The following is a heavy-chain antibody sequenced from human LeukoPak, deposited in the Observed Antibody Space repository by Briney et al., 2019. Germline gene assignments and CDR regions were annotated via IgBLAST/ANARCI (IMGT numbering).Heavy chain of an antibody. D-gene: IGHD3-10*01. CDR1: GGSISSYY. CDR3: ARAGDYYVSGSYLGY. J-gene: IGHJ4*02. CDR2: IYHRGSA. Sequence: SETLSHTCTVSGGSISSYYWTWIRQPPGKGLEWIGYIYHRGSANYNPSLKSRVTISVDTSKNQFSLTLSSVTAADAAVYYCARAGDYYVSGSYLGYWGQGTLVTVSS. V-gene: IGHV4-59*01.